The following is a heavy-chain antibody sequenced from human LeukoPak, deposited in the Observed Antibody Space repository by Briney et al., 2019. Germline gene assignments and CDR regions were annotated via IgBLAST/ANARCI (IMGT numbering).Heavy chain of an antibody. V-gene: IGHV4-59*01. J-gene: IGHJ4*02. CDR3: ARAHSIAVAADTLDY. CDR2: IYYSGST. CDR1: GGSISSYY. D-gene: IGHD6-19*01. Sequence: SETLSLTCTVSGGSISSYYWSWIRQPPGKGLEWIGYIYYSGSTNYNPSLKSRVTISVDTSKNQFSLKLNSVTAADTAVYYCARAHSIAVAADTLDYWGQGTLVTVSS.